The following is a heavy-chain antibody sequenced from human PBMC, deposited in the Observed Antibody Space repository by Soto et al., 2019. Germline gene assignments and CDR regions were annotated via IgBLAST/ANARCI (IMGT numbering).Heavy chain of an antibody. CDR2: FDPEDGET. Sequence: GASVKVSCKVSGYTLTELSMHWVRQAPGKGLEWMGGFDPEDGETIYAQKFQGRVTMTEDTSTDTAYMELSSLRSEDTAVYYCATNSATVTTHYYGMDVWGQGTTVTAP. CDR3: ATNSATVTTHYYGMDV. CDR1: GYTLTELS. V-gene: IGHV1-24*01. D-gene: IGHD4-17*01. J-gene: IGHJ6*02.